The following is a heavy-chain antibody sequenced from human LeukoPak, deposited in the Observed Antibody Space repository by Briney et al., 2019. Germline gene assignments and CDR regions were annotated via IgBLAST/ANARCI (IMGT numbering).Heavy chain of an antibody. CDR1: GDTFSNYA. D-gene: IGHD1-14*01. CDR2: IIPIFGTA. V-gene: IGHV1-69*05. J-gene: IGHJ4*02. Sequence: GASVKVSCKASGDTFSNYAISWVRQAPGQGLEWMGGIIPIFGTAKYAQKFQGRVTMTRDTSTSTVYMELSSLRSEDTAVYYCARAFVTTSDFDYWGQGTLVTVSS. CDR3: ARAFVTTSDFDY.